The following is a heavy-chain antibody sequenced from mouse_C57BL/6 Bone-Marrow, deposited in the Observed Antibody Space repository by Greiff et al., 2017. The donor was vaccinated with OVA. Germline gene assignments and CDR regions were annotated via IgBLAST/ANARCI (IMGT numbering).Heavy chain of an antibody. CDR2: IYPSDSET. J-gene: IGHJ4*01. CDR3: ARGPSYDMDY. Sequence: QVQLQQPGAELVRPGSSVKLSCKASGYTFTSYWMDWVKQRPGQGLEWIGNIYPSDSETHYNQKFKDKATLTVDKSSSTAYMQLSSLTSEDSAVYYCARGPSYDMDYWGQGTSVTVSS. CDR1: GYTFTSYW. V-gene: IGHV1-61*01.